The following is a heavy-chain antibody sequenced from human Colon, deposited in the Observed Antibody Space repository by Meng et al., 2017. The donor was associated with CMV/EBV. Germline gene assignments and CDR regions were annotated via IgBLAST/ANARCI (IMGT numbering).Heavy chain of an antibody. CDR2: IHWDDDK. CDR1: GFSLTTTGAG. J-gene: IGHJ4*02. CDR3: ARHSLTILTD. D-gene: IGHD2-8*02. V-gene: IGHV2-5*02. Sequence: ITFKELGPALVKPTQTLTLTCTFSGFSLTTTGAGVAWVRQPPGKAPELLALIHWDDDKRYSPSLKNRLNITKDTSKNQVVLSMTDLDPADTGTFYCARHSLTILTDWGQGALVTVSS.